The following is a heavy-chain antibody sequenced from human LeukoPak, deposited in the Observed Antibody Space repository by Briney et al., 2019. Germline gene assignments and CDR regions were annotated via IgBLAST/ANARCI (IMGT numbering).Heavy chain of an antibody. Sequence: SETLSLTCAVSGGSFSGYYWSWIRQPPGKGLEWIGDINHSGSTNYNPSLKSRVTISVDTSKNQFSLKLSSVTAADTAVYYCARGPQVVPAAQGYFDYWGQGTLVTVSS. V-gene: IGHV4-34*01. D-gene: IGHD2-2*01. CDR3: ARGPQVVPAAQGYFDY. CDR1: GGSFSGYY. CDR2: INHSGST. J-gene: IGHJ4*02.